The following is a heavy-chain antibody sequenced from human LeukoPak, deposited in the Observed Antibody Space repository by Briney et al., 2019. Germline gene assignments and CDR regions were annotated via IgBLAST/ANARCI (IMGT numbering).Heavy chain of an antibody. V-gene: IGHV3-48*03. D-gene: IGHD3-9*01. Sequence: PEGSLRLSCAASGFTFSSYEMNWVRQAPGKGLEWVSYISSDGSTIYYADSVKGRFTISRDNAKNSLYLQMNSLRAEDTAVYYCARVRRYFDLLLRPLDYWGERPLLTLSS. CDR1: GFTFSSYE. CDR2: ISSDGSTI. J-gene: IGHJ4*02. CDR3: ARVRRYFDLLLRPLDY.